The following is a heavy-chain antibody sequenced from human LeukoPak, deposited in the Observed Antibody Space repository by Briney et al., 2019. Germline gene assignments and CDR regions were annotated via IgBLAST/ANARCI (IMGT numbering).Heavy chain of an antibody. CDR3: ARDFVIVGAQDY. J-gene: IGHJ4*02. Sequence: ASVKVSCKASGYTFTGYYMHWVRQAPGQGLEWMGWINPNSGGTNYAQKFQGRVTMTRDTSISTAYMELSRLRSDDTAVYYCARDFVIVGAQDYWGQGTLVTVSS. CDR2: INPNSGGT. CDR1: GYTFTGYY. V-gene: IGHV1-2*02. D-gene: IGHD1-26*01.